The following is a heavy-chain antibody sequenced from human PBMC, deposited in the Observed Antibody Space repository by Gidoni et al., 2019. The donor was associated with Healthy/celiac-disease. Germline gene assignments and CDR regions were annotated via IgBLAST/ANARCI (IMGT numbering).Heavy chain of an antibody. V-gene: IGHV4-61*02. CDR1: GGSISSGSYY. D-gene: IGHD4-4*01. CDR2: IYTSGST. J-gene: IGHJ4*02. CDR3: AREDHYSNYPNYFDY. Sequence: QVQLQESGPGLVKPSQTLALTCTVSGGSISSGSYYWSWIRQPAGKGLEWIGRIYTSGSTNYNPSLKSRVTISVDTSKNQFSLKLSSVTAADTAVYYCAREDHYSNYPNYFDYWGQGTLVTVSS.